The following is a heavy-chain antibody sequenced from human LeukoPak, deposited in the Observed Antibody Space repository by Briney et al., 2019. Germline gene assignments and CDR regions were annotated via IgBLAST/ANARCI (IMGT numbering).Heavy chain of an antibody. CDR2: IHYIGST. J-gene: IGHJ4*02. V-gene: IGHV4-39*02. CDR3: ATSVYSSGWHPFFDY. Sequence: SETLSLTCTVSGDSISNHNYLWGWIRQPPGKGLEWSGSIHYIGSTYFNLSLKSRVTVSVDTSKNHFSLKLSSVTAADTGVYYCATSVYSSGWHPFFDYWGQGAPVIVSS. CDR1: GDSISNHNYL. D-gene: IGHD6-19*01.